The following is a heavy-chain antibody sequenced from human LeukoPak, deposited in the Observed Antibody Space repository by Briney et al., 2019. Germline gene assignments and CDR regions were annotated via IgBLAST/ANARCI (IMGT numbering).Heavy chain of an antibody. CDR3: ARDPDIVVVVATKYYFDY. Sequence: ASVKVSCKASGYTFTSYDINWVRQATGQGLEWMGWINPNSGGTNYAQKFQGRVTMTRDTSISTAYMELSRLRSDDTAVYYCARDPDIVVVVATKYYFDYWGQGTLVTVSS. J-gene: IGHJ4*02. CDR2: INPNSGGT. V-gene: IGHV1-2*02. D-gene: IGHD2-15*01. CDR1: GYTFTSYD.